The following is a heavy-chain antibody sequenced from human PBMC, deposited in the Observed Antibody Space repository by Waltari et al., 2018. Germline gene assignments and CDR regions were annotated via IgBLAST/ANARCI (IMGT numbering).Heavy chain of an antibody. D-gene: IGHD6-13*01. CDR3: ARARRLRAAAAAPFDY. CDR1: GGSFSGYY. J-gene: IGHJ4*02. V-gene: IGHV4-34*01. CDR2: INHSGRT. Sequence: QVQLQQWGAGLLKPSETLSLTCAVYGGSFSGYYWSWIRQPPGKGLEWLGEINHSGRTNYNPSLKSRVTISVDTSKNQFSLKLSSVTAADTAVYYCARARRLRAAAAAPFDYWGQGTLVTVSS.